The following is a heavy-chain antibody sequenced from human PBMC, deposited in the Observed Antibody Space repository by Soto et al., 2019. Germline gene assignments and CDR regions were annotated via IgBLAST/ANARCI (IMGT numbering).Heavy chain of an antibody. CDR1: GASISSFN. V-gene: IGHV4-4*07. CDR2: LNIAGTI. CDR3: ARDRGEYTSSWFWYFSH. Sequence: QLQESGPGLVKASETLSLTCSVSGASISSFNWNWVRQPAGKGPEWVGRLNIAGTINYNPSLKSRITMSMDTSKNQISLHLRSVTAADTAIYYCARDRGEYTSSWFWYFSHWGHGTLVTVSS. D-gene: IGHD6-13*01. J-gene: IGHJ2*01.